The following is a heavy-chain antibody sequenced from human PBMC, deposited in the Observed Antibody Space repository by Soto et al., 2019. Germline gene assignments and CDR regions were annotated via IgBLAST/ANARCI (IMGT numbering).Heavy chain of an antibody. J-gene: IGHJ4*02. Sequence: EVQLVESGGGLVKPGGSLRLSCAASGFTFSNAWMSWVRQAPGKGLEWVGRIKSKTDGGTTDYAEPVKGRFTISRDDSKNTLYLQMNSLKTEDTAVYYCTTRFYYGSGSYYIKNYWGQATLVTVSS. CDR3: TTRFYYGSGSYYIKNY. D-gene: IGHD3-10*01. CDR1: GFTFSNAW. CDR2: IKSKTDGGTT. V-gene: IGHV3-15*01.